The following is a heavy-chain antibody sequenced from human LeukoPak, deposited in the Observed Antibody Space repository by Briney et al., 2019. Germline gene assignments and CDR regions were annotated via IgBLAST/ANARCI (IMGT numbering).Heavy chain of an antibody. J-gene: IGHJ5*02. CDR3: ARRWNGQQLVDWFDP. D-gene: IGHD6-13*01. V-gene: IGHV3-7*01. CDR2: IKQDGSEK. Sequence: GGSLRLSCAASGFTFSSYWMSWVRQAPGKGLEWVANIKQDGSEKYYVDSVKGRFTISRDNAKNSLYLQMNTLRAEDTAVYYCARRWNGQQLVDWFDPWGQGTLVTVSS. CDR1: GFTFSSYW.